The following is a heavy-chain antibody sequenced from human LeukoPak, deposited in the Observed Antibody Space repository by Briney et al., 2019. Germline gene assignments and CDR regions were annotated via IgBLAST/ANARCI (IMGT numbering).Heavy chain of an antibody. J-gene: IGHJ1*01. Sequence: GGTLRLSCAASGFTFSSYSMDWVRQAPGKGLEWVSSISSSSSYIYYADSVKGRFTISRDNAKNSLYLQMNSLRAEDTAVYYCARDDIVVVPAAASAEYFQHWGQGTLVTVSS. V-gene: IGHV3-21*01. CDR3: ARDDIVVVPAAASAEYFQH. CDR1: GFTFSSYS. D-gene: IGHD2-2*01. CDR2: ISSSSSYI.